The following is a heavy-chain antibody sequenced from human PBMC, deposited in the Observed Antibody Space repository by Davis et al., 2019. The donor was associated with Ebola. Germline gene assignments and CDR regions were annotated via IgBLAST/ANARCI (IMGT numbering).Heavy chain of an antibody. CDR3: AREMYSSGWFDGMDV. V-gene: IGHV3-53*04. CDR2: IYSGGST. Sequence: GESLKISCAASGFTFSSYWMSWVRQAPGKGLEWVAVIYSGGSTYYADSVKGRFTISRHNSKNTLYLQLNSLRAEDTAVYYCAREMYSSGWFDGMDVWSQGTTVTVSS. CDR1: GFTFSSYW. D-gene: IGHD6-19*01. J-gene: IGHJ6*02.